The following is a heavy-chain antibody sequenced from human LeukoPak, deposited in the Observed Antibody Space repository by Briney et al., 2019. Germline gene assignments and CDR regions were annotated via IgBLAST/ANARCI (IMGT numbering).Heavy chain of an antibody. CDR1: GFTFSRYG. CDR3: ARDGATFSGYDWYYYMDV. V-gene: IGHV3-7*01. D-gene: IGHD5-12*01. CDR2: IKQDGSEK. J-gene: IGHJ6*03. Sequence: GGSLRLSCAASGFTFSRYGMHWVRQAPGKGLEWVANIKQDGSEKYYVDSVKGRFSISRDSAKNSVYLQMNSLRVEDTAVYYCARDGATFSGYDWYYYMDVWGKGTTVTVSS.